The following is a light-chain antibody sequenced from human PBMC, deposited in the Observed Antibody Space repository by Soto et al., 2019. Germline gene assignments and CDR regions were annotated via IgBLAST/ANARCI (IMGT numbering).Light chain of an antibody. Sequence: QSALTQPASVSGSPGQSITISCTGSGSDIGAYNYVSWYQQHPGKAPKLLIHGVTRRPSGVSSRFSASKSAYTASLTISGLQAEDEANYYCSSFTTSYFYVFGPGTKVTAL. CDR3: SSFTTSYFYV. CDR2: GVT. V-gene: IGLV2-14*01. CDR1: GSDIGAYNY. J-gene: IGLJ1*01.